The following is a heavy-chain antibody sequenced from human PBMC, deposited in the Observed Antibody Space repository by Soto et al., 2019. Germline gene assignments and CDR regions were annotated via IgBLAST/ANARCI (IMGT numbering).Heavy chain of an antibody. CDR3: AKRLSYLILAEAGAAYFQQ. Sequence: PTGSLRLSCEASGFTFGNHLMHWLRQAPGKGLDWVAVIWYDGSNKYYADSVKGRFTISRDNSKNTLYLQMNSLRAEDTAAYYCAKRLSYLILAEAGAAYFQQCCQDSLLTV. D-gene: IGHD6-13*01. V-gene: IGHV3-30*02. CDR2: IWYDGSNK. J-gene: IGHJ1*01. CDR1: GFTFGNHL.